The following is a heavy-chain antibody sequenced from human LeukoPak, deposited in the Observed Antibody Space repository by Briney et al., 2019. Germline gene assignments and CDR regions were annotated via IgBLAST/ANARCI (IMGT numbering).Heavy chain of an antibody. V-gene: IGHV3-23*01. CDR2: ITDSGGST. Sequence: GGSLSLSCAASGLTFSNFAMTWVRQAPGKGLEWVSGITDSGGSTYYADSVKGRFTISRDNSENTLYLQVNTLRAEDTAIYFCAKSLAARWVIDYWGQGTLVTVSS. CDR3: AKSLAARWVIDY. D-gene: IGHD6-25*01. J-gene: IGHJ4*02. CDR1: GLTFSNFA.